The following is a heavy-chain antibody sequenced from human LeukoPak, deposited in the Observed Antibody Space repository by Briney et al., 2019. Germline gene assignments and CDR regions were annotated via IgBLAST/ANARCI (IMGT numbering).Heavy chain of an antibody. CDR3: AGHTYYYDSSGTATPYYFDY. Sequence: SETLSLTCTVSGGSISSGTDYWSWIRQPPGKGLEWIGYIYYSGSTNYNPSLKSRVTISVDTSKNQFSLKLSSVTAADTAVYYCAGHTYYYDSSGTATPYYFDYWGQGTLVTVSS. V-gene: IGHV4-61*01. CDR1: GGSISSGTDY. J-gene: IGHJ4*02. CDR2: IYYSGST. D-gene: IGHD3-22*01.